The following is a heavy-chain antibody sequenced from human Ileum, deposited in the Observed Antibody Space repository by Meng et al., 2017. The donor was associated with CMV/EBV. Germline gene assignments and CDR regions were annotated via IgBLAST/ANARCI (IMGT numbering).Heavy chain of an antibody. CDR1: GYTFTSYD. CDR3: AAHCSSTSCFPPDFDY. J-gene: IGHJ4*02. Sequence: ASVKVSCKASGYTFTSYDINWVRQATGQGLAWMGWMNPNSGNTGYAQKFQGRVTITRNTSISTAYMELSSLRSEDTAVYYCAAHCSSTSCFPPDFDYWGQGTLVTVSS. V-gene: IGHV1-8*01. D-gene: IGHD2-2*01. CDR2: MNPNSGNT.